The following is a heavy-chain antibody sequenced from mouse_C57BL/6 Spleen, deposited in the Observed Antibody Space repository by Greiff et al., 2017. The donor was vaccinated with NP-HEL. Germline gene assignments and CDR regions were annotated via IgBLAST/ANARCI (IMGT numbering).Heavy chain of an antibody. V-gene: IGHV14-1*01. CDR1: GFNIKDYY. CDR3: TSYGSSDYAMDY. CDR2: IDPEDGDT. J-gene: IGHJ4*01. Sequence: EVMLVESGAELVRPGASVKLSCTASGFNIKDYYMHWVKQRPEQGLEWIGRIDPEDGDTEYAPKFQGKATMTADTSSNTAYLQLSSLTSEDTAVYYCTSYGSSDYAMDYWGQGTSVTVSS. D-gene: IGHD1-1*01.